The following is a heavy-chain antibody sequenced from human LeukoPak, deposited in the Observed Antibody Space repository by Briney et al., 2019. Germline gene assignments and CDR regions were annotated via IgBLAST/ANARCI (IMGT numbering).Heavy chain of an antibody. V-gene: IGHV3-7*01. CDR1: GFTFKSNW. CDR3: ADPGVDF. Sequence: GGSLRLSCAASGFTFKSNWMSWVRQAPGKGLEWVANIMHNGSDKSYVDSVKGRFTISRDDAKNSLYLQMNSLRVDDTAIYYCADPGVDFWGQGTLVTVSS. CDR2: IMHNGSDK. D-gene: IGHD2-8*01. J-gene: IGHJ4*02.